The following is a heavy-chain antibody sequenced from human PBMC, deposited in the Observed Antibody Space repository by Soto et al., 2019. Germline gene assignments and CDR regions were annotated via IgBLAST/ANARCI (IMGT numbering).Heavy chain of an antibody. Sequence: EVHLVQSGAEVKKPGESLTISCTGSGYSSSGYWINWVRQMPGKGLEWMGMIDPTDSDTRYHPSFQGHVTISADKSTSTAYLHWSSLNTSDTAIYYCAPPRGGANWFDPWGRGTLVTVAS. CDR1: GYSSSGYW. CDR2: IDPTDSDT. D-gene: IGHD3-16*01. V-gene: IGHV5-10-1*01. CDR3: APPRGGANWFDP. J-gene: IGHJ5*02.